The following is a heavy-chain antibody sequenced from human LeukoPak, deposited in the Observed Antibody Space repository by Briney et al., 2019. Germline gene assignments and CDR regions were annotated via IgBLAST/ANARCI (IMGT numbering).Heavy chain of an antibody. CDR1: GFTFDDYA. Sequence: GGSLRLSCAASGFTFDDYAMHWVRQAPGKGLEWVSLISGDGGSTYYADSVKGRFTISRDNSKNSLYLQMNSLRTEDTALYYCATLGITMVVTPGDYWGQGTLVTVSS. CDR3: ATLGITMVVTPGDY. J-gene: IGHJ4*02. CDR2: ISGDGGST. V-gene: IGHV3-43*02. D-gene: IGHD4-23*01.